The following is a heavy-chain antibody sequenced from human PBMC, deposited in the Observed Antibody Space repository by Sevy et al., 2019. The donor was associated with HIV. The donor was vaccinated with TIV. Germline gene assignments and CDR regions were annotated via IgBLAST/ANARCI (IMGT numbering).Heavy chain of an antibody. CDR1: GYTFTSYD. V-gene: IGHV1-8*01. Sequence: ASVKVSCKASGYTFTSYDINWVRQATGQGLEWMGWMNPNSGNTGYAQKFQGRVTMTRNTSISTAYMELSSLRSEDTAVYHCARWDENYYYYYGMDVWGQGTTVTVSS. CDR2: MNPNSGNT. D-gene: IGHD1-26*01. J-gene: IGHJ6*02. CDR3: ARWDENYYYYYGMDV.